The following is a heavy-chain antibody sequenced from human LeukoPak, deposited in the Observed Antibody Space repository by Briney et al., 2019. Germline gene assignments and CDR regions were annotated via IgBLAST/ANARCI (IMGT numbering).Heavy chain of an antibody. D-gene: IGHD6-6*01. CDR1: GGSISAYY. CDR2: IHYSGTT. V-gene: IGHV4-59*01. J-gene: IGHJ4*02. CDR3: ARFGTSSSRFFDQ. Sequence: TSSETLSLTCTVSGGSISAYYWSWIRQPPGKGLEWIGYIHYSGTTNYYPSLKSRVTIALDTSKNQFSLKLNSVTAADTAVYYCARFGTSSSRFFDQRGQGTLVTVSS.